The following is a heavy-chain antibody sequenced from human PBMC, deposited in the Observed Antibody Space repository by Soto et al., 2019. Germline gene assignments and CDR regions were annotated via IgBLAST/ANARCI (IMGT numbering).Heavy chain of an antibody. CDR3: AKRHTSSWENWFDS. V-gene: IGHV3-23*01. J-gene: IGHJ5*01. CDR1: GVSFSSYA. Sequence: GGSLRLSCVASGVSFSSYAMSWVRQAPGKGLEWVSVISADSGSTFYADSVRGRFTVSRDNSKNTLYLQMNSLRAEDTALYYCAKRHTSSWENWFDSWGQGILVTVSS. CDR2: ISADSGST. D-gene: IGHD6-13*01.